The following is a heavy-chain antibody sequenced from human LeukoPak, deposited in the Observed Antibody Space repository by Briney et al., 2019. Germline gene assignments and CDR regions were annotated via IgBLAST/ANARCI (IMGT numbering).Heavy chain of an antibody. CDR2: FYVGGYT. J-gene: IGHJ4*02. Sequence: GGSLRLSCAASGSTVSSSYMSWVRQAPGKGLEWVSLFYVGGYTLYADSVKGRFTISRDNSKNTLYLQMNSLRAEDTAVYYCARDGSPHTSGYYRFGGFDCWGQGTLVTVSS. D-gene: IGHD3-22*01. CDR3: ARDGSPHTSGYYRFGGFDC. V-gene: IGHV3-66*01. CDR1: GSTVSSSY.